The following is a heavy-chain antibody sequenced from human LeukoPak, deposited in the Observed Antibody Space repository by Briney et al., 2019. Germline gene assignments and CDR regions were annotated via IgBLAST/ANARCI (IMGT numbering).Heavy chain of an antibody. D-gene: IGHD2-2*03. V-gene: IGHV4-30-4*01. Sequence: SETLSLTCTVSGGSISSGDYCWSWIRQPPGKGLEWIGYIYYSGSTYYNPSLKSRVTISVDTSKNQFSLKLSSVTAADTAVYYCARVGLDSMLDYWGQGTLVTVSS. CDR2: IYYSGST. CDR1: GGSISSGDYC. J-gene: IGHJ4*02. CDR3: ARVGLDSMLDY.